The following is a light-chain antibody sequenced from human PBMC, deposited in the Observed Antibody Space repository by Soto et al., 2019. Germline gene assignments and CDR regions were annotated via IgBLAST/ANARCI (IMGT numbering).Light chain of an antibody. CDR3: QQRHNWPIT. J-gene: IGKJ5*01. V-gene: IGKV3D-15*01. Sequence: VLTQSPATLSVFPGERATLSCRASQSVSSNLAWYQQKPGQAPRLLIYGASTRATGIPARFSGSGSGTDFTLTISGLEPDDLAVYYCQQRHNWPITFGQGTRLEI. CDR2: GAS. CDR1: QSVSSN.